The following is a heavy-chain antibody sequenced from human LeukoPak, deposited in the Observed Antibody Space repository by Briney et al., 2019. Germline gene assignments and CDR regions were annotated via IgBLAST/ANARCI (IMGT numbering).Heavy chain of an antibody. D-gene: IGHD6-13*01. J-gene: IGHJ5*02. CDR1: GFTVSSNY. CDR2: IYSGGST. CDR3: ARDRLAAAGTRFPSLRNLDWFDP. Sequence: GGSLRLSCAASGFTVSSNYMSWVRQAPGKGLEWVSVIYSGGSTYYADSVKGRFTISRDNSKNTLYLQMNSLRAEDTAVYYCARDRLAAAGTRFPSLRNLDWFDPWGQGTLVTVSS. V-gene: IGHV3-53*01.